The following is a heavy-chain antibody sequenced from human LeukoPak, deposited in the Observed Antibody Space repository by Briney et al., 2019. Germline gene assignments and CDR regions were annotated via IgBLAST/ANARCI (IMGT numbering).Heavy chain of an antibody. CDR3: ARDESGYYDFWSGYYTY. CDR1: GYTFTGYY. J-gene: IGHJ4*02. Sequence: ASVKVSCKASGYTFTGYYMHWVRQAPGQGLEWMGWINPNSGGTNYAQKFQGRVTMTRDTSISTAYMELSRLRSDETAVYYCARDESGYYDFWSGYYTYWGQGTLVTVSS. D-gene: IGHD3-3*01. V-gene: IGHV1-2*02. CDR2: INPNSGGT.